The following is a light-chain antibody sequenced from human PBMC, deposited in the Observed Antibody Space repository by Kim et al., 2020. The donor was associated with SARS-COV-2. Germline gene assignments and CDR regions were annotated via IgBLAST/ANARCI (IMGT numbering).Light chain of an antibody. V-gene: IGLV6-57*02. Sequence: VTMSCSGSGGRLGSNGVQWYQQGRGSGPTSVIYGDNKRPSGGPGRFCGSISSTANSASLTISERKNEDEADYSCRYYGSSNQVFGGGTQLTVL. CDR3: RYYGSSNQV. CDR1: GGRLGSNG. CDR2: GDN. J-gene: IGLJ2*01.